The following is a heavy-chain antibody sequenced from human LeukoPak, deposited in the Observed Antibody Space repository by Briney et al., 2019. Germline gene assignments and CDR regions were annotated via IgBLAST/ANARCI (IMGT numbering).Heavy chain of an antibody. CDR1: GYTFTGYY. D-gene: IGHD3-9*01. CDR2: INPNSGGT. J-gene: IGHJ4*02. Sequence: GASVKVSCKASGYTFTGYYMHWVRQAPGQGLEWMGWINPNSGGTNYAQKFQGRVTMTRDTSISTAYMELSRLRSDDTAVYYCARVMRYYDILTGPTDYWGRGTLVTVSS. V-gene: IGHV1-2*02. CDR3: ARVMRYYDILTGPTDY.